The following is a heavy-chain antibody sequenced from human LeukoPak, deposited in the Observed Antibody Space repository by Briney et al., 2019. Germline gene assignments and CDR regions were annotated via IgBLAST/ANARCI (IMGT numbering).Heavy chain of an antibody. CDR2: IYYSGST. V-gene: IGHV4-59*01. J-gene: IGHJ5*02. CDR3: ARKLVVPAAMGWFDP. Sequence: SETLSLTCTVSGGSISSYYWNWIRQPPGKGLEWIGYIYYSGSTNYNPSLKSRVTISVDTSKNQFSLKLSSVTAADTAVYYCARKLVVPAAMGWFDPWGQGTLVTVSS. CDR1: GGSISSYY. D-gene: IGHD2-2*01.